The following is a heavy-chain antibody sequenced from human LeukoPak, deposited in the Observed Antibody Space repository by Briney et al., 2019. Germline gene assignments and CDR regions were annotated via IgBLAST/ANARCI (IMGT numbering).Heavy chain of an antibody. CDR2: ISSSSSHI. V-gene: IGHV3-21*01. J-gene: IGHJ4*02. Sequence: GGALRVSCAASVVTFSSYSMNWVRQAPGKGLEWGSAISSSSSHIYYADSLKGRFTISRDNAKNSLYLQMNSLRADDTAMYYCASRVYGDYLFHSWGPGTLVTASP. D-gene: IGHD4-17*01. CDR1: VVTFSSYS. CDR3: ASRVYGDYLFHS.